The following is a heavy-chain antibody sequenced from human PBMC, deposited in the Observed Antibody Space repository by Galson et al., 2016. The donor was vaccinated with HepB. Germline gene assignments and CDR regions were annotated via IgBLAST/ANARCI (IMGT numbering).Heavy chain of an antibody. D-gene: IGHD2-2*01. CDR2: ISRSGDST. V-gene: IGHV3-23*01. CDR1: GFTFRNYG. CDR3: VQGSTAPAV. Sequence: SLRLSCAASGFTFRNYGMTWVRQAPGKGLEVVSSISRSGDSTDYEDSVKGRFTISRDNSKNTLSLQMNSLTADDTAIYYCVQGSTAPAVWGKGTTVTVSS. J-gene: IGHJ6*04.